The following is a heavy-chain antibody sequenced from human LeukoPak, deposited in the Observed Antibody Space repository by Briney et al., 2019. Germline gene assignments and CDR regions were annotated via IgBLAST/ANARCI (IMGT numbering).Heavy chain of an antibody. CDR3: AVGSYLGRNFDY. D-gene: IGHD1-26*01. V-gene: IGHV3-23*01. CDR1: GFTFSSYA. Sequence: GGSLRLSCAASGFTFSSYAMSWVRQAPGKGLEWVSAISGSGGSTYYADSVKGRFTISRDNSKNTLYLQMNSLRAEDTAVYYSAVGSYLGRNFDYWGQGTLVTVSS. J-gene: IGHJ4*02. CDR2: ISGSGGST.